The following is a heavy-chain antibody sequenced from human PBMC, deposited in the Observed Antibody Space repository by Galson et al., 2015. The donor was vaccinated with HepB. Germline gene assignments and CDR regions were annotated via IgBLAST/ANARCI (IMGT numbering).Heavy chain of an antibody. J-gene: IGHJ5*02. V-gene: IGHV4-30-2*01. CDR3: ARVASSSGNWFDP. CDR1: GGSISSGGYS. Sequence: QVQLQESGPGLVKPSETLSLTCAVSGGSISSGGYSWSWIRQPPGKGLEWIGYIYHSGSTYYNPSLKSRVTISVDRSKNQFSLKLSSVTAADTAVYYCARVASSSGNWFDPWGQGTLVTVSS. CDR2: IYHSGST. D-gene: IGHD6-25*01.